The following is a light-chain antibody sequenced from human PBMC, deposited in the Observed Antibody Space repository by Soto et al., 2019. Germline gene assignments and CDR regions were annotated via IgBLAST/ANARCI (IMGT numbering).Light chain of an antibody. V-gene: IGKV3-20*01. CDR3: QQYGSSLWT. J-gene: IGKJ1*01. Sequence: EIVLTQSPGTLSLSPGERDTLSCRASQSVSSSYLAWYQQKPGQAPRLLIYGASSRATGIPDRFSGSGSETDFTLTISRLEPEDFAVYYCQQYGSSLWTFGQGTKVDIK. CDR2: GAS. CDR1: QSVSSSY.